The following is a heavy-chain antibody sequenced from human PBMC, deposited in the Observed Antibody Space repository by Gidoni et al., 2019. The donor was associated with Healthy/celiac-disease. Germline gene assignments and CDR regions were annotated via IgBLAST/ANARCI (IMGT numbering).Heavy chain of an antibody. D-gene: IGHD5-18*01. J-gene: IGHJ6*04. CDR2: ISYDGSNK. CDR3: ARGSHTAMAYYYYGMDV. Sequence: QVQLVESGGGVVQPGRSLSLSCAASGFTFSSYAMHWVRQAPGKGLEWVAVISYDGSNKYYADSVKGRFTISRDNSKNTLYLQMNSLRAEDTAVYYCARGSHTAMAYYYYGMDVWGKGTTVTVSS. V-gene: IGHV3-30-3*01. CDR1: GFTFSSYA.